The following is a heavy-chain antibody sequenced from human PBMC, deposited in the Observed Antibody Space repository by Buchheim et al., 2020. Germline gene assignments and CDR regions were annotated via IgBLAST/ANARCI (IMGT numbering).Heavy chain of an antibody. V-gene: IGHV3-74*01. Sequence: EVQLVESGGGLVQPGGSLRLSCAASGFTLSNYWMHWVRQARGKGLMWVSRINRDGSSRTDADSVKGRFTISRDNAKNTLFLQLTSLGAEDTAVYYCARAIDYTSYSNWYDIWGQGTL. J-gene: IGHJ4*02. CDR2: INRDGSSR. CDR1: GFTLSNYW. CDR3: ARAIDYTSYSNWYDI. D-gene: IGHD3-9*01.